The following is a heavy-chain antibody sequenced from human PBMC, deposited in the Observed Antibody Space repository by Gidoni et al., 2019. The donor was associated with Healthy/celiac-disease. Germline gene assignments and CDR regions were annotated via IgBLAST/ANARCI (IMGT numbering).Heavy chain of an antibody. D-gene: IGHD4-17*01. CDR3: ARGDDYGDAYMDV. J-gene: IGHJ6*03. V-gene: IGHV4-34*01. CDR1: GGSFSGYY. Sequence: QVQLQQWGAGLLKPSETLSLTCAVYGGSFSGYYWSWIRQPPGKGLEVIGEINHSGSTNYNPSLKSRVTISVDTSKNQFSLKLSSVTAADTAVYYCARGDDYGDAYMDVWGKGTTVTVSS. CDR2: INHSGST.